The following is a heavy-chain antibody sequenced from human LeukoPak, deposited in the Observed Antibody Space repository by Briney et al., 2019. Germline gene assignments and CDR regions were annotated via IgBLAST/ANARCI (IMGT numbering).Heavy chain of an antibody. D-gene: IGHD1-26*01. CDR2: IYYSGST. Sequence: SETLSLTCTVSGGSISSYYWSWIRQPPGKGLEWIGYIYYSGSTNYNPSLKSRVTISVDTSKNQFSLKLSSVTAADTAVYYCAREFPPRVGGSYKRAFDYWGQGTLVPVFS. J-gene: IGHJ4*02. CDR1: GGSISSYY. V-gene: IGHV4-59*01. CDR3: AREFPPRVGGSYKRAFDY.